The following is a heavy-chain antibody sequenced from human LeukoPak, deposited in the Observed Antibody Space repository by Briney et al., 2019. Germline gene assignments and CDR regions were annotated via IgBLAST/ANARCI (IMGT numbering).Heavy chain of an antibody. CDR1: GYSITRGYF. CDR3: ARETEKQLQY. Sequence: PAETLSLTCTVSGYSITRGYFWGWIRQSPGKGLEWTAIMFHSGSTYYNPSLKSRLTISVDTSKNQFYLRLSSVTAAETAVYNCARETEKQLQYWGQGTTVSVSS. CDR2: MFHSGST. J-gene: IGHJ3*01. D-gene: IGHD6-19*01. V-gene: IGHV4-38-2*02.